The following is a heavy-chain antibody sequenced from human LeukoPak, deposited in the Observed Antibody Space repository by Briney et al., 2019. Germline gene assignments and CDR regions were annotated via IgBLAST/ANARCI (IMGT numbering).Heavy chain of an antibody. D-gene: IGHD2-15*01. J-gene: IGHJ4*02. CDR3: ARGLHIVVVVAATHPFDY. V-gene: IGHV4-34*01. Sequence: SETLSLTCAVYGGSFSGYYWSWIRQPPGKGLEWIGEINHSGSTNYNPSPKSRVTISVDTSKNQFSLKLSSVTAADTAVYYCARGLHIVVVVAATHPFDYWGQGTLVTVSS. CDR1: GGSFSGYY. CDR2: INHSGST.